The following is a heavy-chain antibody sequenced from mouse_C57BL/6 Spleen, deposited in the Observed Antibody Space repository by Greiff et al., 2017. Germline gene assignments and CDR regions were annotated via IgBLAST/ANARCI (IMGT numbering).Heavy chain of an antibody. CDR2: LDPSDSYT. Sequence: QVQLQQPGAELVRPGTSVKLSCKASGYTFTSYWMHWVKQRPGQGLEWIGVLDPSDSYTNYNQQFKGKATLTVDKSASTAYMQLSSLTSEDSAVDYCAREREGNITFDYWGQGTTLTVSS. J-gene: IGHJ2*01. V-gene: IGHV1-59*01. CDR3: AREREGNITFDY. D-gene: IGHD1-1*01. CDR1: GYTFTSYW.